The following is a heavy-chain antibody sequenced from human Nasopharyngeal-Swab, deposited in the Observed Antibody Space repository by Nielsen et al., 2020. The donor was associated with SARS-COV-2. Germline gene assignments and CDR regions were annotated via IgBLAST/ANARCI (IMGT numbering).Heavy chain of an antibody. V-gene: IGHV3-23*01. J-gene: IGHJ4*02. CDR2: INKSGGGT. Sequence: GGSLRLSCAASGFTFSSYAMRWVRQTPGKGLEWVSSINKSGGGTYFADSLKGRFTISRDNSKNTLYLQMNSLRAEDSAIYYCANGVDVWGNHRQYYFDYWGQGTLVTVSS. CDR1: GFTFSSYA. D-gene: IGHD3-16*02. CDR3: ANGVDVWGNHRQYYFDY.